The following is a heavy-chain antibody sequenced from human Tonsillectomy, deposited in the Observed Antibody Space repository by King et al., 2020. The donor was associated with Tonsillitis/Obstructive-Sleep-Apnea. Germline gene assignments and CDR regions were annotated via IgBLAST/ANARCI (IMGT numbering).Heavy chain of an antibody. J-gene: IGHJ6*02. CDR3: ARDSGGRDGYNLDYTPTSVYGMDV. Sequence: QLVQSGAEVKKPGASVKVSCKASGYTFTSYYMHWVRQAPGQGLEWMGIINPSGGSTSYAQKFQGRVTMTRDTSTNTVYMELSSLRSEDTAVYYCARDSGGRDGYNLDYTPTSVYGMDVWGQGTTVTVSS. D-gene: IGHD5-24*01. CDR1: GYTFTSYY. V-gene: IGHV1-46*01. CDR2: INPSGGST.